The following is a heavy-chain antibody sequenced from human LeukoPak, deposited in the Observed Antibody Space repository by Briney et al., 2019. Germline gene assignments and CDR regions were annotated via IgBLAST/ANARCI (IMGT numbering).Heavy chain of an antibody. Sequence: SETLSLTCTVSGGSISSSSYYWGWIRQPPGKGLEWIGSIYYSGSTYYNPSLKSRVTISVDTSKNQFSLKLSSVTAADTAVYYCARALGKQWLWKYWGQGPLVPVSS. J-gene: IGHJ4*02. D-gene: IGHD6-19*01. V-gene: IGHV4-39*01. CDR3: ARALGKQWLWKY. CDR2: IYYSGST. CDR1: GGSISSSSYY.